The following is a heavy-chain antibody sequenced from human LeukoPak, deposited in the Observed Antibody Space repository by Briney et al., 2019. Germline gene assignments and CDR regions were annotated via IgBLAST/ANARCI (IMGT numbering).Heavy chain of an antibody. CDR2: IYTSGST. V-gene: IGHV4-61*02. J-gene: IGHJ5*02. D-gene: IGHD3-22*01. Sequence: SETLSLTCTVSGGSISSGSYYWGWNRQPDGKGLEWIVRIYTSGSTNYNPSLKRRVTISVDTSKNQFSLKLSSVTAADTAVYYCARDHYYDSSGYYNWFDPWGQGTPVTVSS. CDR1: GGSISSGSYY. CDR3: ARDHYYDSSGYYNWFDP.